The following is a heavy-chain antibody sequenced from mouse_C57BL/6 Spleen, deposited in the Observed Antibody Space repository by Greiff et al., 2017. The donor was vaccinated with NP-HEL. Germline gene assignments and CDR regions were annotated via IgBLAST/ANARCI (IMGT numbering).Heavy chain of an antibody. J-gene: IGHJ2*01. D-gene: IGHD1-1*01. V-gene: IGHV1-72*01. Sequence: QVQLQQPGAELVKPGASVKLSCKASGYTFTSYWMHWVKQRPGRGLEWIGRIDPNSGGTTYNEKFTSKATLTVDKPSSTAYMQLSSLTSEDSAVYYCARILLGVTTVVATDYWGQGTTLTVSS. CDR2: IDPNSGGT. CDR3: ARILLGVTTVVATDY. CDR1: GYTFTSYW.